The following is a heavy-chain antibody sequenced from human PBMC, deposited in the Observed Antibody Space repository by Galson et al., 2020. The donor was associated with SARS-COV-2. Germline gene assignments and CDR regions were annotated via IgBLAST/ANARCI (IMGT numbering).Heavy chain of an antibody. CDR3: ARQQDGYGDYDILAY. CDR2: IYYSGNT. J-gene: IGHJ4*02. V-gene: IGHV4-39*01. Sequence: SENLSLTCTVSGGSISSSSYYWGWTRQPPGKGLEWNGSIYYSGNTYYNPSLKSRVTMSVDTSKNQFSVKLSSVTAADTAVYYCARQQDGYGDYDILAYWGQGALVTVSS. CDR1: GGSISSSSYY. D-gene: IGHD5-12*01.